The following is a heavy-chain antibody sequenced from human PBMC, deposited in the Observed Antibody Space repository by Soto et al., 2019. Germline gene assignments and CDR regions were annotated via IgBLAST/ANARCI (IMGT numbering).Heavy chain of an antibody. CDR3: ARGSRVKIPAATGRDYYYHGLDV. CDR2: INHRGSA. Sequence: QVQLQQWGAGLLKPSETLSLTCAVYGGSFRGYYWSWIRQPPGKGLEWIGEINHRGSANYNPSVKSLVTISVDTSKNQFSLKLNSVTAADTAMYYCARGSRVKIPAATGRDYYYHGLDVWAQGTAVTVSS. CDR1: GGSFRGYY. V-gene: IGHV4-34*01. J-gene: IGHJ6*02. D-gene: IGHD1-26*01.